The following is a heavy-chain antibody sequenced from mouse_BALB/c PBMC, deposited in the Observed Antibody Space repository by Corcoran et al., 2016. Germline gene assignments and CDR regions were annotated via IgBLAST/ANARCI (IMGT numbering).Heavy chain of an antibody. Sequence: EVQLQESGPGLVKPSQSLSLTCSVTGYSITSGFYWNWIRQFPGNKLEWMGYIGYDGSDNYNPSLKNRISITRDTSKNQFFLKLNSVTTEDTATYYCAREFYYGSSYCFAYWGQGTLVTVSA. CDR1: GYSITSGFY. D-gene: IGHD1-1*01. CDR2: IGYDGSD. CDR3: AREFYYGSSYCFAY. V-gene: IGHV3-6*02. J-gene: IGHJ3*01.